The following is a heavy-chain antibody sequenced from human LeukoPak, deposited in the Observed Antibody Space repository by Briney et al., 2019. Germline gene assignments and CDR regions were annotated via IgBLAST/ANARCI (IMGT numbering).Heavy chain of an antibody. CDR2: ITSSSSY. D-gene: IGHD4-17*01. CDR1: GFTFSSYA. J-gene: IGHJ6*04. V-gene: IGHV3-21*01. CDR3: ARDPEPHDYGDYEEGFWYYYAMDV. Sequence: GGSLRLSCAASGFTFSSYAMSWVRQAPGKGLEWVSSITSSSSYYADSVKGRFTISRDNANNSLFLQMNSLRAEDTAVYFCARDPEPHDYGDYEEGFWYYYAMDVWGKGATVTVSS.